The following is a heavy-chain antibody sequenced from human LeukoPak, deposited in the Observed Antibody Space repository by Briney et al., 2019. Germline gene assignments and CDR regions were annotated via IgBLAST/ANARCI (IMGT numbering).Heavy chain of an antibody. V-gene: IGHV1-69*13. J-gene: IGHJ6*03. CDR3: AKGSSSSYYYYYYMDV. CDR2: IIPIFGTA. D-gene: IGHD6-6*01. Sequence: SVKVSCKASGGTFSSYAISWVRQAPGQGLEWMGGIIPIFGTANYAQKFQGRVTITADESTSTAYMELSSLRSEDTAVYYCAKGSSSSYYYYYYMDVWGKRTTVTVSS. CDR1: GGTFSSYA.